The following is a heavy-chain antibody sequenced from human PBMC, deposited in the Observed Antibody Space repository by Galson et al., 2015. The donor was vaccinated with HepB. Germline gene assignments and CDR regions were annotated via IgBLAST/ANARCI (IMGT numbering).Heavy chain of an antibody. CDR1: GFTFDAYG. V-gene: IGHV3-30*19. CDR3: ARGLSIFDSRGYRNDY. Sequence: SLRLSCAASGFTFDAYGIHWVRQAPGKGLEWVAFTLYDGSNKYYADSVKGRFSISRDNSKNTLYLQMNSLRAEDTAVYYCARGLSIFDSRGYRNDYWGQGTLVTVSS. J-gene: IGHJ4*02. D-gene: IGHD3-22*01. CDR2: TLYDGSNK.